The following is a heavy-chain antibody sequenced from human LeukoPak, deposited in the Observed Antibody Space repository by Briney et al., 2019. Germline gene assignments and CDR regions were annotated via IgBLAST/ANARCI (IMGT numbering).Heavy chain of an antibody. CDR1: GFTFSSYA. V-gene: IGHV3-30*04. J-gene: IGHJ6*02. D-gene: IGHD3-10*01. Sequence: PGRSLRLSCAASGFTFSSYAMHWVRQAPGKGLEWVAVTSYDGSNKYYADSVKGRFTISRDNSKNTLYLQMNSLRAEDTAVYYCARDYQRLLWFGDDISYYGMDVWGQGTTVTVSS. CDR2: TSYDGSNK. CDR3: ARDYQRLLWFGDDISYYGMDV.